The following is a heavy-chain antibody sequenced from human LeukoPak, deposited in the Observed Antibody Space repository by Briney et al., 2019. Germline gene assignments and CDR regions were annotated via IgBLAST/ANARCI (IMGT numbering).Heavy chain of an antibody. D-gene: IGHD3-16*02. J-gene: IGHJ4*02. V-gene: IGHV3-23*01. CDR2: ISGSGGST. CDR3: AKGRSYLDYFDY. Sequence: GGSLRLSCAASGFAFSSYAMSWVRQAPGKGLEWVSGISGSGGSTYYTDSVEGRFTISRDNSKNTLYLQMNSLRAEDTAVYYCAKGRSYLDYFDYWGQGTLVTVSS. CDR1: GFAFSSYA.